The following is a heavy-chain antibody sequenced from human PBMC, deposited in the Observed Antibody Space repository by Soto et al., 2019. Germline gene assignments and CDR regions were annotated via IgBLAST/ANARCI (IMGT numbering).Heavy chain of an antibody. Sequence: EVQLVESGGGLVQPGGSRRLSCAASGFTFSNYWMHWVRQAPGKGLVWVSRINTDGRSTTYADSVKGRFTISRDNAKNTLDLQMNSLRAEDTAVYYCVRDAIGDFPIDHWGQGTLVTVSS. CDR2: INTDGRST. J-gene: IGHJ4*02. CDR1: GFTFSNYW. D-gene: IGHD3-16*01. CDR3: VRDAIGDFPIDH. V-gene: IGHV3-74*01.